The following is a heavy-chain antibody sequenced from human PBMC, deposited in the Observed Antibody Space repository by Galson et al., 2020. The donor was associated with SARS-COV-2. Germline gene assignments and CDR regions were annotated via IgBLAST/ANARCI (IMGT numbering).Heavy chain of an antibody. V-gene: IGHV4-59*01. CDR3: ARYLRTAGLFVLDY. Sequence: ETSETLSLTCSVSGISIINNYWTWIRQPPGKGLEWIGYVYNSGTTNYNPFFKSRVTISEDTSKSQFSLKLNSVTAADTAVYFCARYLRTAGLFVLDYWGQGTLGTVSS. CDR2: VYNSGTT. J-gene: IGHJ4*02. D-gene: IGHD2-21*02. CDR1: GISIINNY.